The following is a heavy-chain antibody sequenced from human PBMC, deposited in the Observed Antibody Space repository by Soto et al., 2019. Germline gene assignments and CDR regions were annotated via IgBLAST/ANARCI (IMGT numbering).Heavy chain of an antibody. Sequence: GGSLRLSCAASGFTFNIYGMHWVRQAPDKGLEWVALISYDGSNQYYADSVKGRFTISRDNSKNALFLQMNSLRADDTAVYYCAKDQASGQGSFDSWGQGTLVTVSS. CDR3: AKDQASGQGSFDS. CDR2: ISYDGSNQ. V-gene: IGHV3-30*18. CDR1: GFTFNIYG. J-gene: IGHJ4*02.